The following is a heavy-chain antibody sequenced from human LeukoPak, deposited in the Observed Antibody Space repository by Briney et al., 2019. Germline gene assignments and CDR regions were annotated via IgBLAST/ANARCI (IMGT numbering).Heavy chain of an antibody. J-gene: IGHJ6*02. CDR1: GGSIISGSKY. D-gene: IGHD3-22*01. V-gene: IGHV4-39*07. CDR3: ASGIHDSSGYYYYYYGMDV. CDR2: IYYSGTT. Sequence: PSETLSLTCTVSGGSIISGSKYWGWIRQAPGTGLEWIGSIYYSGTTYYNPSLKSRVTISVDTSKNQFSLKLSSVTAADTAVYYCASGIHDSSGYYYYYYGMDVWGQGTTVTVSS.